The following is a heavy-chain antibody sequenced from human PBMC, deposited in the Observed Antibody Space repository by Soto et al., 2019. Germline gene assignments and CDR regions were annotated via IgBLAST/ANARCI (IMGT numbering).Heavy chain of an antibody. J-gene: IGHJ3*02. D-gene: IGHD2-2*01. CDR1: GYTFSNYG. CDR3: ARKYLGAVDI. Sequence: QVQLVQSGAEVKKPGASVKVSCKASGYTFSNYGLSWVRQAPGQGLEWMGWISAYNGNTIYAQKFQGRVTMTTDTSTSTAYMDLRSLKSDDTAVFYCARKYLGAVDIWGQGTLVTVS. V-gene: IGHV1-18*01. CDR2: ISAYNGNT.